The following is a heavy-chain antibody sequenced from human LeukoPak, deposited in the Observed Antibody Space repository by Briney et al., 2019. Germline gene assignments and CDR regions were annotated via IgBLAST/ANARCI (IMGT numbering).Heavy chain of an antibody. Sequence: ASVKVSCKASGYTVTSYGISWVRQAPGQGLEWMGWISAYNDNTNYAQKLQGRVTMTTDTSTSTAYMELRSLRSDDTAVYYCARSPSRYCSSTSCSPLGDAWGQGTLVTVSS. D-gene: IGHD2-2*01. CDR2: ISAYNDNT. V-gene: IGHV1-18*01. J-gene: IGHJ5*02. CDR3: ARSPSRYCSSTSCSPLGDA. CDR1: GYTVTSYG.